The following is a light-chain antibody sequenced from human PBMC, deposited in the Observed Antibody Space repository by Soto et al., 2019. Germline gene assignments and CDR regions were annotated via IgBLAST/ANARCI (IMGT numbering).Light chain of an antibody. CDR1: SSNIGAGYD. Sequence: QSVLTQPPSVSGAPGQRVTISCTGNSSNIGAGYDVHWYQQLPGTAPKLLIYGNNNRPSGVPDRFFGSKSGTSASLAITGLQAEDEAGYYCQSYDTSLSEVFGXGTKLTVL. CDR3: QSYDTSLSEV. V-gene: IGLV1-40*01. J-gene: IGLJ3*02. CDR2: GNN.